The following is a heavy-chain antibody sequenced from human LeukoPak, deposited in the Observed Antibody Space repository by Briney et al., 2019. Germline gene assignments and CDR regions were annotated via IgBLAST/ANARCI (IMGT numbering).Heavy chain of an antibody. V-gene: IGHV3-30*02. J-gene: IGHJ3*02. Sequence: GGSLRLSCAASGFIFSNYGMHWVRQAPGKGLEWVAFIRSDGSNKRYADSVKGRFTISRDNSKNTLYLQMNSLRAEDTAVYYCAKDLRVDIVATIRAGDDAFDIWGQGTMVTVSS. CDR3: AKDLRVDIVATIRAGDDAFDI. CDR1: GFIFSNYG. CDR2: IRSDGSNK. D-gene: IGHD5-12*01.